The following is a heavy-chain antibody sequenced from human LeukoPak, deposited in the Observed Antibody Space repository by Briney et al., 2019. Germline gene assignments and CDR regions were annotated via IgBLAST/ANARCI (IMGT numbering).Heavy chain of an antibody. D-gene: IGHD4-17*01. Sequence: ASVKVSCKAPGYTFTGYYMHWVRQAPGQGLEWMGWINPNSGGTNYAQKFQGRVTMTRDTSISTAYMEMSRLRSDDTAVYYCARVRTVTTMGAFDIWGQGTMVTVSS. CDR2: INPNSGGT. V-gene: IGHV1-2*02. CDR1: GYTFTGYY. J-gene: IGHJ3*02. CDR3: ARVRTVTTMGAFDI.